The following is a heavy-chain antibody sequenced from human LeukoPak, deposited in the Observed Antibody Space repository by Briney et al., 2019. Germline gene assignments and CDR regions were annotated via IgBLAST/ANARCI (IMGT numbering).Heavy chain of an antibody. J-gene: IGHJ4*02. CDR3: ARDLVVGD. V-gene: IGHV3-66*01. D-gene: IGHD2-8*02. Sequence: GGSLRLSCAASGFTFDDYAMHWVRQAPGKGLEWVSVIYSGGSTYYSDSVKGRFTISRDNSKNTLYLQMNSLRAEDTAVYYCARDLVVGDWGQGTLVTVSS. CDR1: GFTFDDYA. CDR2: IYSGGST.